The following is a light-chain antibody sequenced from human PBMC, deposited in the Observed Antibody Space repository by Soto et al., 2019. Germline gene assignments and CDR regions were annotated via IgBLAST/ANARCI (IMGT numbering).Light chain of an antibody. CDR1: SSDVGRYNT. V-gene: IGLV2-23*01. J-gene: IGLJ1*01. Sequence: QSALTQPASVSGSPGQSITISCTGTSSDVGRYNTVSWYQQHPGKAPKLMIYEGSKRPSGVSNRFSGSKSGNMASLTISGLQAEDEADYYCCSYAGSSTYVFGTGTKVTVL. CDR2: EGS. CDR3: CSYAGSSTYV.